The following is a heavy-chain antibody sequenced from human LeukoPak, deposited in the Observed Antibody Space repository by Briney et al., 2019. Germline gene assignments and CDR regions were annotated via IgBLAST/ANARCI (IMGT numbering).Heavy chain of an antibody. CDR2: INSNGRST. CDR1: GFTFNNYV. CDR3: ARDLRVFDI. Sequence: PGGALRLSCAASGFTFNNYVMHWVRQARGKGLEFVSVINSNGRSTNYLDSVKGRFTISRDNSKNTVYLQMGSLRVEDTSMYYCARDLRVFDIWGQGTMVTVSS. V-gene: IGHV3-64*02. J-gene: IGHJ3*02.